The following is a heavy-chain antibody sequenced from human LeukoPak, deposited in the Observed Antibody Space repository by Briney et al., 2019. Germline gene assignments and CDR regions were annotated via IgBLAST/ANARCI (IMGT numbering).Heavy chain of an antibody. D-gene: IGHD3-10*01. Sequence: ASVKVSCKASGYTFTRYDISWVRQATGQGLEWMGWTNPNSDNTGYAQKLQGRATMTRNTPITTAYIELSSLRSEDTGVYYCARAPMVRGVIVNFFVPWGQGTLVTVSS. CDR3: ARAPMVRGVIVNFFVP. V-gene: IGHV1-8*01. CDR1: GYTFTRYD. CDR2: TNPNSDNT. J-gene: IGHJ5*02.